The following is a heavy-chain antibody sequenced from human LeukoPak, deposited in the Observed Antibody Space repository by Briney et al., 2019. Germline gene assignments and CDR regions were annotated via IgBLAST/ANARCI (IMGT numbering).Heavy chain of an antibody. V-gene: IGHV3-48*03. CDR1: GFTFSSYE. J-gene: IGHJ4*02. D-gene: IGHD4-17*01. CDR3: ARDLGMTDGDYVSYFDY. Sequence: GGSLRLSCAASGFTFSSYEMNWVRQAPGKGLEWVSYISSSGSTIYYADSVKGRFTISRDNAKNSLYLQMNSLRAEDTALYYCARDLGMTDGDYVSYFDYWGQGTLVTVSS. CDR2: ISSSGSTI.